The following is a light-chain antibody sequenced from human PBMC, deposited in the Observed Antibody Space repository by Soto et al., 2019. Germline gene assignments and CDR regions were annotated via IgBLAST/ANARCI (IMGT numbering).Light chain of an antibody. J-gene: IGKJ1*01. CDR3: QQYGSVHFA. CDR1: QSISNW. V-gene: IGKV1-5*01. Sequence: DIELTQSPYTLSASVGDRVTITCRASQSISNWLAWYQHKPGRAPRLLIYDASSRESGVPSRFRGSGSGSEFTLTISGLQPEDLAAYYCQQYGSVHFAFGHGTKVDIK. CDR2: DAS.